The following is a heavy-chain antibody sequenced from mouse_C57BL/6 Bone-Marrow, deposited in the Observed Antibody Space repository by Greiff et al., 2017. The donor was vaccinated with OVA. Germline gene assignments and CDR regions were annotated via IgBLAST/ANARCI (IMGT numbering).Heavy chain of an antibody. CDR3: ARGAYYSNYGAMDY. D-gene: IGHD2-5*01. J-gene: IGHJ4*01. CDR2: IWTGGGT. Sequence: VKVVESGPGLVAPSQSLSITCTVSGFSLTSYAISWVRQPPGKGLEWLGVIWTGGGTNYNSALKSRLSISKDNSKSQVFLKMNSLQTDDTARYYCARGAYYSNYGAMDYWGQGTSVTVSS. V-gene: IGHV2-9-1*01. CDR1: GFSLTSYA.